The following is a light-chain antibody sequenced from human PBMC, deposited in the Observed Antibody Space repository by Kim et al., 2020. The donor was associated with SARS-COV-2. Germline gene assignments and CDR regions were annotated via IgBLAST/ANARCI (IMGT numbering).Light chain of an antibody. CDR2: EDN. J-gene: IGLJ3*02. Sequence: NFMLTQPHSVSESPGKTVTISCTRSSGSIASNYVQWYQQRPGSAPTTVIYEDNQRPSGVPHRFSVSIDSSANSASLTISGLKTEDEADYYCQSYGSSTWVFGGGTQLTVL. CDR3: QSYGSSTWV. V-gene: IGLV6-57*04. CDR1: SGSIASNY.